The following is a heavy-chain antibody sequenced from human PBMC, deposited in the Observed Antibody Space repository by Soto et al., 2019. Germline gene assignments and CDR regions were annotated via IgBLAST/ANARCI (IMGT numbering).Heavy chain of an antibody. CDR2: INPSGGST. J-gene: IGHJ6*02. V-gene: IGHV1-46*01. CDR3: ARENIVVASGVLRNSYGMDV. Sequence: SVKVSCKASGNTFTRYYFHWVRQAPGQGLEWMGIINPSGGSTTYAQKFQGRVTMTRDMSTSTVYMDLSSLRFEDTAVYYCARENIVVASGVLRNSYGMDVWGQATTVTPSS. CDR1: GNTFTRYY. D-gene: IGHD2-2*01.